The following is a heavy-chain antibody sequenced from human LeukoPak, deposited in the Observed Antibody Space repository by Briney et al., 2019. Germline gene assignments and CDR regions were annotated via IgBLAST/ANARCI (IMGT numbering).Heavy chain of an antibody. CDR1: GFTFSSYV. Sequence: PGGSLRLSCAASGFTFSSYVMSWVRQAPGKGLEWVSGISGRGSSTYYADSVKGRFTISRDNSKNTLYLQMNSLRAEDTAVHYCARQPDDFSGWNNGKDFSDYWGQGTLVTVSS. D-gene: IGHD6-19*01. V-gene: IGHV3-23*01. CDR3: ARQPDDFSGWNNGKDFSDY. CDR2: ISGRGSST. J-gene: IGHJ4*02.